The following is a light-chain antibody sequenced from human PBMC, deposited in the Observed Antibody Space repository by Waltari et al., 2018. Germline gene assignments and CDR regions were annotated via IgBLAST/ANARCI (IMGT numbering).Light chain of an antibody. CDR2: KNN. V-gene: IGLV1-44*01. J-gene: IGLJ1*01. CDR3: AAWADSLSGYV. Sequence: QSVLPQPPSASGTPGPRVTISFSGSMSNIERDIISWLQHLPGRTPTLLIYKNNQRPAGVPARFSASKSGTSASLAISGLQSEDEADYYCAAWADSLSGYVFGTGTKVTVL. CDR1: MSNIERDI.